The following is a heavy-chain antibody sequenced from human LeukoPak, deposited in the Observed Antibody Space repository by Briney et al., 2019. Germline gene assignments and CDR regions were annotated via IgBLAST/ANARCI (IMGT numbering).Heavy chain of an antibody. J-gene: IGHJ4*02. D-gene: IGHD4-17*01. V-gene: IGHV1-18*01. CDR3: ARTPNYGDLYYFDY. Sequence: GASVKVSCKASGYTFTSYGISWVRQAPGQGLEWMGWISAYNGNTNYAQKLQGRVTMTTDTSTSKAYMELRSLRSDDTAVYYCARTPNYGDLYYFDYWGQGTLVTVSS. CDR2: ISAYNGNT. CDR1: GYTFTSYG.